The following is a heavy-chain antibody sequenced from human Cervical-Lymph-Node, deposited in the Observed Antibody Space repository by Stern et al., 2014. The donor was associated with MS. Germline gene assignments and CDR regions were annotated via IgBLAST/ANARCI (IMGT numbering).Heavy chain of an antibody. CDR1: GFTFSTYW. CDR3: ARGVMVAATYAYDI. V-gene: IGHV3-74*02. Sequence: EMQLVESGGGLVQPGGSLRLSCAASGFTFSTYWMHWVRQAPGKGLVLVSRINSDESSTTYADSVKGRFSISRDNDKNTLYLQMNSLRAEDTAVYYCARGVMVAATYAYDIWGQGTMVTISS. D-gene: IGHD2-15*01. CDR2: INSDESST. J-gene: IGHJ3*02.